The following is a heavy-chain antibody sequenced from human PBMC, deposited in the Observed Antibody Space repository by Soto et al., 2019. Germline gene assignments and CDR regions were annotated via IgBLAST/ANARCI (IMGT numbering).Heavy chain of an antibody. D-gene: IGHD5-12*01. CDR3: ARGYVSRSYYYYYTDV. CDR2: IYYSGST. J-gene: IGHJ6*03. Sequence: QVQLQESGPGLVKPSQTLSLTCTVSGGSISSGGYYWSWIRQHPGKGLEWIGYIYYSGSTYYNPSLKSRVTISVDSSKNQFSLKLGSVTAADTAVYYCARGYVSRSYYYYYTDVWGKGTTVTVSS. CDR1: GGSISSGGYY. V-gene: IGHV4-31*03.